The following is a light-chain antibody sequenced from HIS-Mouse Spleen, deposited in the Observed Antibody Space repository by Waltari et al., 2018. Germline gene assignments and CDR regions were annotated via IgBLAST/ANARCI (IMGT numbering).Light chain of an antibody. CDR1: SSDVGGYNY. V-gene: IGLV2-11*01. CDR2: DVS. J-gene: IGLJ2*01. CDR3: CSYAGSYTGV. Sequence: QSALTQPRSVSGSPGQSVTISCTGTSSDVGGYNYVSWYQQHPGKAPKLMIYDVSKRPSGVPDSCSGSKSGNTASLTISGLQAEDEADYYCCSYAGSYTGVFGGGTKLTVL.